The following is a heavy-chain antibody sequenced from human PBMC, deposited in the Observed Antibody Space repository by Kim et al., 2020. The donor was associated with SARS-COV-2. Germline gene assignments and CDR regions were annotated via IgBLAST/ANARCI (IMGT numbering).Heavy chain of an antibody. D-gene: IGHD6-13*01. V-gene: IGHV1-3*01. CDR2: NT. CDR3: AREYKAAAGT. J-gene: IGHJ4*02. Sequence: NTKYSQKFQGRVTITRDTSASTAYMELSSLRSKDTAVYYCAREYKAAAGTWGQGTLVTVSS.